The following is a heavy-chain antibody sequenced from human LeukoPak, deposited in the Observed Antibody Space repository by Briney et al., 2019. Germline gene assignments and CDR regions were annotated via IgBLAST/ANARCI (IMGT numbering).Heavy chain of an antibody. V-gene: IGHV1-2*02. J-gene: IGHJ4*02. CDR2: INPNSGGT. Sequence: GASVKVSCKASGYTFTGYYMHWVRQAPGQGLEWMGWINPNSGGTNYAQKFQGRVTMTRDTSISTAYMELSRLRSGDTAVYYCARAPRGYSYGCGYWGQGTLVTVSS. D-gene: IGHD5-18*01. CDR3: ARAPRGYSYGCGY. CDR1: GYTFTGYY.